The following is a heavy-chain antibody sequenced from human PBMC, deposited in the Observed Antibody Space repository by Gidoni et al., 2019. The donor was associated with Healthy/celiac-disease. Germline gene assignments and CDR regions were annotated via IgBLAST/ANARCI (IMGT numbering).Heavy chain of an antibody. Sequence: EVQLVESGGGLVQPGGSLRLSCAASGFTFSSYEMNWVRQAPGKGLEWFSYISSSGSTIYYADSVKGRFTISRDNAKNSLYLQMNSLRAEDTAVYYCARGGSSGWYFDYWGQGTLVTVSS. CDR2: ISSSGSTI. CDR1: GFTFSSYE. CDR3: ARGGSSGWYFDY. D-gene: IGHD6-19*01. V-gene: IGHV3-48*03. J-gene: IGHJ4*02.